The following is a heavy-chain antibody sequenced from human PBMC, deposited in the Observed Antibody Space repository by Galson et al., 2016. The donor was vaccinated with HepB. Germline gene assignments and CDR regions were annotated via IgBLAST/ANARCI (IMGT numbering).Heavy chain of an antibody. CDR1: GFTFSTYA. CDR3: AREPVRLDDLLTGPPKNPDY. V-gene: IGHV3-23*01. D-gene: IGHD3-9*01. Sequence: SLRLSCAASGFTFSTYAMSWVHQAPGKGLEWVSGISGSGDTKFADSVKGRVTISRDNSKSTLYLQMNSLRAEDTAVYYCAREPVRLDDLLTGPPKNPDYWGQGTLVTVSS. J-gene: IGHJ4*02. CDR2: ISGSGDT.